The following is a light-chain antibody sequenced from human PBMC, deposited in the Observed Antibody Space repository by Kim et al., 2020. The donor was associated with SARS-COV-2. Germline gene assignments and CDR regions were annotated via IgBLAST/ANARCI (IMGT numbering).Light chain of an antibody. CDR2: GAS. Sequence: VSPGERATRSCRASQSVSSNLAWYQQKPGQAPRLLIYGASTRATGIPARFSGSGSGTKFTLTISSLQSEDFAVYYCQQYNNWPPTFGQGTKVDIK. CDR3: QQYNNWPPT. V-gene: IGKV3-15*01. CDR1: QSVSSN. J-gene: IGKJ1*01.